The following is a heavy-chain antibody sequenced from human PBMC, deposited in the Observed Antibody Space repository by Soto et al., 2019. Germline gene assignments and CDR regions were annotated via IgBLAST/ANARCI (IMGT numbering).Heavy chain of an antibody. D-gene: IGHD1-26*01. CDR2: ISGSDDST. CDR3: AKDKAGATGRYYYGMDS. CDR1: GFTFSNYA. V-gene: IGHV3-23*01. J-gene: IGHJ6*02. Sequence: VGSLRLSCAASGFTFSNYAMSWVRQAPGKGLEWVSAISGSDDSTYYADSVKGRFTISRDNSKNTLYLQMNSLGAEDTAVYYCAKDKAGATGRYYYGMDSWGQGTTVTVSS.